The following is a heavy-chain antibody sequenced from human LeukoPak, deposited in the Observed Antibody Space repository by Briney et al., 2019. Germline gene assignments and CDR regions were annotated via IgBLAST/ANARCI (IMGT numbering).Heavy chain of an antibody. J-gene: IGHJ4*02. Sequence: PGESLKISCKGSGYSFTSYWIGWVRQMPGKGLEWMGIIYPGDSDTRYSPSFQGQVTISADKSISTAYLQWSSLKASDTAMYYCARSGVMVRGAPTYYFDYWGQGTLVTVSS. D-gene: IGHD3-10*01. CDR2: IYPGDSDT. V-gene: IGHV5-51*01. CDR3: ARSGVMVRGAPTYYFDY. CDR1: GYSFTSYW.